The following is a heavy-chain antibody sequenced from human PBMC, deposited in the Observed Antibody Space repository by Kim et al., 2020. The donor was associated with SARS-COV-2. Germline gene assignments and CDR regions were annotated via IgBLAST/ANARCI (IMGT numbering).Heavy chain of an antibody. Sequence: SETLSLTCAVYGGTFSGYYWTWIRQPPGKGLEWIGEINHSGSTNYNPSLKSRVTTSVDTSKNQFSLKLSSLTAADTAVYYCARLVYRRGSYSSKDAGYFQHWGQGTLVTVSS. CDR3: ARLVYRRGSYSSKDAGYFQH. J-gene: IGHJ1*01. CDR2: INHSGST. D-gene: IGHD3-16*01. V-gene: IGHV4-34*01. CDR1: GGTFSGYY.